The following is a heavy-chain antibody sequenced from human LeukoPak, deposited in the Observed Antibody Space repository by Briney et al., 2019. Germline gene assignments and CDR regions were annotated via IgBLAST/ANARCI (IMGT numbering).Heavy chain of an antibody. Sequence: GGSLTLSCAASGFTFSSYSMNWVRQAPGKGLEWVSYISSSSSTIYYADSVKGRFTIYRDNAKNALYLQMNSLRGEDTAVYYLAKDPRYSSSWYEDYWGQGTLVTVSS. D-gene: IGHD6-13*01. CDR1: GFTFSSYS. CDR3: AKDPRYSSSWYEDY. V-gene: IGHV3-48*01. J-gene: IGHJ4*02. CDR2: ISSSSSTI.